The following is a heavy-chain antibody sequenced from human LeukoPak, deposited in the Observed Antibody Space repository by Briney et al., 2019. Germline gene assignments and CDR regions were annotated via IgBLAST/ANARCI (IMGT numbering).Heavy chain of an antibody. J-gene: IGHJ4*02. CDR3: ARDRAVWPLDRMHFDY. CDR2: ISAYNGNT. Sequence: ASVKVSCKASGYTFTSYGISWVRQAPGQGLEWMGWISAYNGNTNYAQKLQGRVTMTTDTSTSTAYMELRSLRSDDTAVYYCARDRAVWPLDRMHFDYWGQGTLVTVSS. V-gene: IGHV1-18*01. D-gene: IGHD2-8*01. CDR1: GYTFTSYG.